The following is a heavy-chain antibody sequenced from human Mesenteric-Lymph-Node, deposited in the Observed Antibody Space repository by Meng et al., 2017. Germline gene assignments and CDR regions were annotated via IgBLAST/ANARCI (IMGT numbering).Heavy chain of an antibody. V-gene: IGHV3-21*01. CDR1: GFTFSSYS. CDR3: ARTRGYYGSGSCIDY. J-gene: IGHJ4*02. Sequence: GESLKISCAASGFTFSSYSMNWVRQAPGKGLEWVSSISSSSSYIYYADSVKGRFTISRDNAKNSLCLQMNSLRAEDTAVYYCARTRGYYGSGSCIDYWGQGTLVTVSS. CDR2: ISSSSSYI. D-gene: IGHD3-10*01.